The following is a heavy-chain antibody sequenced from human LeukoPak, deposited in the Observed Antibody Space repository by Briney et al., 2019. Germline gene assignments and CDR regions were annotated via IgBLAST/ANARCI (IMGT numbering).Heavy chain of an antibody. D-gene: IGHD3-10*01. Sequence: SETLSLTCAVYGGSFSGYYWSWIRQPPGKGLEWIGEINHSGSTNYNPSLKSRVTISVDTSKNQFSLKLSSVTAADTAVYYCARVTLDGSGMWSYYYGMDVWGQGTTVTVSS. CDR3: ARVTLDGSGMWSYYYGMDV. J-gene: IGHJ6*02. CDR1: GGSFSGYY. CDR2: INHSGST. V-gene: IGHV4-34*01.